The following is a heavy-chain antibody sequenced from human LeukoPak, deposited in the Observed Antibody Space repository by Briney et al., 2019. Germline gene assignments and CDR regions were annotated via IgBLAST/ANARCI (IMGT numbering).Heavy chain of an antibody. J-gene: IGHJ4*02. D-gene: IGHD6-19*01. Sequence: ASVKVSCKASGYTFTGYYMHWVRQAPGQGLEWMGWINPNSGGTNYAQKFQGRVTMTEDTSTDTAYMELSSLRSEDTAVYYCATGISSGWYYFDYWGQGTLVTVSS. CDR3: ATGISSGWYYFDY. CDR2: INPNSGGT. CDR1: GYTFTGYY. V-gene: IGHV1-2*02.